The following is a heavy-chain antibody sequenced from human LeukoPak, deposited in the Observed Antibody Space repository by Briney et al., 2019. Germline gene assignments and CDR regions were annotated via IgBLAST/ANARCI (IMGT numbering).Heavy chain of an antibody. D-gene: IGHD6-19*01. CDR1: GFTFSSYS. J-gene: IGHJ4*02. V-gene: IGHV3-21*01. CDR3: ARGLYSSGWYGDYFDY. Sequence: GWSLRLSCGASGFTFSSYSMNWVRQAPGKGLEWVSSISSSSSYIYYADSVKGRFTISRDNAKNSLYLQMNSLRAEDTAVYYCARGLYSSGWYGDYFDYWGQGTLVTVSS. CDR2: ISSSSSYI.